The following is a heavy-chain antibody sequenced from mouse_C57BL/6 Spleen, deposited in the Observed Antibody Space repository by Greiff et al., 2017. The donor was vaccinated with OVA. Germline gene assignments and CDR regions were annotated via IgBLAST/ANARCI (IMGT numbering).Heavy chain of an antibody. CDR2: IDPNSGGT. Sequence: QVQLQQPGAELVKPGASVKLSCKASGYTFTSYWMHWVQQRPGRGLEWIGRIDPNSGGTKYNEKFKSKATLTVDKPSSTAYMQLSSLTSEDAAVYYCARGAFFTPADYFDDWGQGTTLTVSS. V-gene: IGHV1-72*01. CDR3: ARGAFFTPADYFDD. D-gene: IGHD1-1*01. CDR1: GYTFTSYW. J-gene: IGHJ2*01.